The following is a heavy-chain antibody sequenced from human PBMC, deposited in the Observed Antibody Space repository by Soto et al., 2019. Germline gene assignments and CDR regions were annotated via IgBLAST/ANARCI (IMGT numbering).Heavy chain of an antibody. CDR3: AKEMTSGYYLLDY. CDR2: ISGTGGST. D-gene: IGHD3-22*01. CDR1: GFTFSSYA. Sequence: GRLMRLSCRASGFTFSSYAMRWVSQAPGKGLEWVSTISGTGGSTYYPDSVKGRFTISRDNSKNTVYLQMNSLRAEDAAVFYCAKEMTSGYYLLDYWGQGTLVTVSS. J-gene: IGHJ4*02. V-gene: IGHV3-23*01.